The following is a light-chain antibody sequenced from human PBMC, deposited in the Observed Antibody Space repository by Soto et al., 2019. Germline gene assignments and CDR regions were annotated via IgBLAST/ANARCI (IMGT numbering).Light chain of an antibody. J-gene: IGLJ1*01. V-gene: IGLV2-11*01. CDR2: DVS. Sequence: QSVLTQPRSVAGCPGQSVTISCTGTSSDVGGYNYVSWYQQHPGKAPKLMIYDVSKRPSGVPDRFSGSKSGNTASLTISGLQAEDEADYYCCSYAGSYTYVFGTGT. CDR1: SSDVGGYNY. CDR3: CSYAGSYTYV.